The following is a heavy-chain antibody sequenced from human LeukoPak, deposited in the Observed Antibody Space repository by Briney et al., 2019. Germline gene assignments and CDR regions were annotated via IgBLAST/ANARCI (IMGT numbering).Heavy chain of an antibody. J-gene: IGHJ4*02. CDR1: GGSISSYY. Sequence: SETLSLTCTVSGGSISSYYWSWIRQPPGKGLEWIGRIYTSGGTNYNPSLKSRVTMSVDTSKNQFSLKLSSVTAADTAVYYCAGTRGYGGYDLDYWGQGTLVTVSS. CDR3: AGTRGYGGYDLDY. D-gene: IGHD5-12*01. V-gene: IGHV4-4*07. CDR2: IYTSGGT.